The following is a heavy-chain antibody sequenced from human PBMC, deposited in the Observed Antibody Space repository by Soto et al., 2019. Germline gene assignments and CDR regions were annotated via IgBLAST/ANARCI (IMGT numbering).Heavy chain of an antibody. Sequence: GESLKISCKGSGYSFTSYWIGWVRQMPGKGLEWMGIIYPGDSDTRYSPSFQGQVTISADKSISTAYLQWSSLKASDTAMYYCARGRITIFGVVIIPLFDYWGQGTLVTVSS. J-gene: IGHJ4*02. CDR1: GYSFTSYW. D-gene: IGHD3-3*01. CDR3: ARGRITIFGVVIIPLFDY. V-gene: IGHV5-51*01. CDR2: IYPGDSDT.